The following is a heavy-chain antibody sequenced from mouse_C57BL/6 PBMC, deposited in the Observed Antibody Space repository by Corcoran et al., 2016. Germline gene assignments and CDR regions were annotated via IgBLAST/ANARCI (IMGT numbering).Heavy chain of an antibody. V-gene: IGHV1-74*01. J-gene: IGHJ3*01. CDR2: IHPSDSDT. CDR1: GYTFTSYW. D-gene: IGHD1-1*01. CDR3: AIVNGQPGAY. Sequence: QVQLKQSGAELMRPGASVKLSCKASGYTFTSYWMHWVKLGPGQGLEWIGRIHPSDSDTNYNQKFKGKATLTVAKSSSTAYMQLSSLTSEDSAVYYCAIVNGQPGAYWGQGTLVTVSA.